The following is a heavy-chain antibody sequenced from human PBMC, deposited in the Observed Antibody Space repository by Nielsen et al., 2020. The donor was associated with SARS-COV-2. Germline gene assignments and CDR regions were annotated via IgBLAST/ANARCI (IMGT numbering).Heavy chain of an antibody. V-gene: IGHV1-46*01. CDR3: ARDANHYYYHSSDYWYYFDC. CDR2: INPSGNST. D-gene: IGHD3-22*01. Sequence: WVRQAPGQGLEWMGIINPSGNSTSYAQKFQGRVTMTRDTSTSTVYMELSSLRSEDTAVYYCARDANHYYYHSSDYWYYFDCWGQGTLVTVSS. J-gene: IGHJ4*02.